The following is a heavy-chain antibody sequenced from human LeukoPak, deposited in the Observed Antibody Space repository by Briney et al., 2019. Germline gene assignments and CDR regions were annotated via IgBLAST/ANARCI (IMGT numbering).Heavy chain of an antibody. D-gene: IGHD6-19*01. CDR2: ISGDGGST. CDR1: GFIFDNYA. Sequence: GGTLRLSCAAPGFIFDNYAIHWVRQAPGKGLEWVSLISGDGGSTFHADSVRGRFTISRDNTRKSLSLQMSSLRSEDTALYYCARESETSGWYDYWGQGTLVTVSS. V-gene: IGHV3-43*02. CDR3: ARESETSGWYDY. J-gene: IGHJ4*02.